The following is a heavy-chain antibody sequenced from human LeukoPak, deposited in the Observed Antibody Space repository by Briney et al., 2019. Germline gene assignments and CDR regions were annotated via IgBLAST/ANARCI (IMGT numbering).Heavy chain of an antibody. CDR1: GYTFIVYY. V-gene: IGHV1-2*02. D-gene: IGHD3-3*01. CDR3: ARAREIGDFWSGYSYYFDY. Sequence: ASVKVSCKASGYTFIVYYMHWVRQAPGQGLEWMGWINPNSGGTNYAQKFQGRVTMTRDTSISTAYMELSRLRSDDTAVYYCARAREIGDFWSGYSYYFDYWGQGTLVTVSS. J-gene: IGHJ4*02. CDR2: INPNSGGT.